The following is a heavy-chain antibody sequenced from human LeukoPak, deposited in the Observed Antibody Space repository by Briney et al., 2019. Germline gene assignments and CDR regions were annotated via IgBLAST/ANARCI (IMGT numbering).Heavy chain of an antibody. CDR2: ISVSGATT. D-gene: IGHD2-8*01. Sequence: GGSLRLSCAASGFTFTNYVMTWVRQAPGKGLEWISTISVSGATTYYADSVQGRFTISRDNAKNSLYLQMNSLRAEDTAVYYCARGDGGETTNGGYYFNYWGQGTLVTVSS. CDR1: GFTFTNYV. J-gene: IGHJ4*02. CDR3: ARGDGGETTNGGYYFNY. V-gene: IGHV3-23*01.